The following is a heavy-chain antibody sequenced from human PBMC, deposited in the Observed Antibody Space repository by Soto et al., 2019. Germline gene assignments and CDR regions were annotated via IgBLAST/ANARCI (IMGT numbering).Heavy chain of an antibody. Sequence: SETLSLTCTVSGGSISNYYWSWIRQPPGKGLEWIGYIYYSGSTNYNPSLKSRVTISVDTSKNQFSLKLSSVTAADTAVYYCARAVFGVVIIPGTENWFDPWGQGTLVTVSS. D-gene: IGHD3-3*01. CDR3: ARAVFGVVIIPGTENWFDP. J-gene: IGHJ5*02. V-gene: IGHV4-59*01. CDR1: GGSISNYY. CDR2: IYYSGST.